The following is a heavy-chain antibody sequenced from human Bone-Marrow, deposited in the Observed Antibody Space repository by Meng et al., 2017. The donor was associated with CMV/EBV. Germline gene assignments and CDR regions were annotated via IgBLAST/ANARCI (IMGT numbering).Heavy chain of an antibody. CDR3: TTHCGGYSYGPLYNWFDP. CDR1: GFTFSNAW. J-gene: IGHJ5*02. D-gene: IGHD5-18*01. CDR2: IKSKTDGGTT. Sequence: GRSLRLSCAATGFTFSNAWMSWVRQASGKGLEWVGRIKSKTDGGTTDYAAPVKGRFTISRDDSKNTLYLQMNSLKTEDTAVYYCTTHCGGYSYGPLYNWFDPWGQGTLVTVSS. V-gene: IGHV3-15*01.